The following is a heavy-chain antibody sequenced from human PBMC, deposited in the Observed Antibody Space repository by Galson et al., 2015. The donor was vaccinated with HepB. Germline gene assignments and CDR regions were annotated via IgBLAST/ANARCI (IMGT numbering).Heavy chain of an antibody. V-gene: IGHV6-1*01. CDR3: ARGIQEYSGSYVDY. J-gene: IGHJ4*02. CDR2: TYYRSKWYN. Sequence: CAISGDSVSSNSAAWNWIRQSPSRGLEWLGRTYYRSKWYNDYAVSVKSRITINPDTSKNQFSLQLNSVTPEDTAVYYCARGIQEYSGSYVDYWGQGTLVTVSS. CDR1: GDSVSSNSAA. D-gene: IGHD1-26*01.